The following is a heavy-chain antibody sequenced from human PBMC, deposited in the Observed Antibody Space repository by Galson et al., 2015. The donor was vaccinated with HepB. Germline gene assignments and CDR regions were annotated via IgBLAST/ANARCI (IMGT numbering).Heavy chain of an antibody. CDR1: GFSFSTYA. CDR3: TKPLYTSGSARGIDS. CDR2: INNVGGST. D-gene: IGHD6-25*01. J-gene: IGHJ4*02. Sequence: SLRLSCAASGFSFSTYAMTWVRQAPGKGLEWVSTINNVGGSTFYADSVEGRLTISRDNSKNMLYLQMDTLRADDTAVYYCTKPLYTSGSARGIDSWGQGALVTVSS. V-gene: IGHV3-23*01.